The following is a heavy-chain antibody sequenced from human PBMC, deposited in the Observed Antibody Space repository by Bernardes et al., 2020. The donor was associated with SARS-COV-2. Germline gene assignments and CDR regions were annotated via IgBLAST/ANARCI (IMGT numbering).Heavy chain of an antibody. CDR1: GYTFTSYG. CDR2: ISAYNGNT. V-gene: IGHV1-18*01. Sequence: ASVKVSCKASGYTFTSYGISWVRQAPGQGVEWMGWISAYNGNTNYAQKLQGRVTMTTDTSTSTAYMELRSLRSDDTAVYYCARDLWPVSDYDILTGYSYWGQGTLVTVSS. J-gene: IGHJ4*02. D-gene: IGHD3-9*01. CDR3: ARDLWPVSDYDILTGYSY.